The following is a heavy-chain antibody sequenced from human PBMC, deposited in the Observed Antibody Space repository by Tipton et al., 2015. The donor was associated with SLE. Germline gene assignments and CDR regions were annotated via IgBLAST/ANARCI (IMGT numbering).Heavy chain of an antibody. J-gene: IGHJ4*02. CDR2: INPNRGGT. V-gene: IGHV1-2*02. Sequence: QSGAEVKKPGASVKVSCKASGYTFTGYYMHWVRQAPGQGLEWMGWINPNRGGTNYAQKFQGRVTMTRDTSISTAYMELSRLRSDDTAVYYCARTGVVVPAAHDYWGQGTLVTVSS. D-gene: IGHD2-2*01. CDR3: ARTGVVVPAAHDY. CDR1: GYTFTGYY.